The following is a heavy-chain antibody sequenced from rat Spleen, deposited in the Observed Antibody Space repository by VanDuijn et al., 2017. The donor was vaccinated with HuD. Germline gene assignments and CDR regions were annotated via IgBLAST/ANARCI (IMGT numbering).Heavy chain of an antibody. CDR1: DHSITSSYR. Sequence: EVRLQESGPGLVKPSQSLSLTCFVTDHSITSSYRWNWIRQFPGNKLEWMGYISSAGSTNYNPSFKSRISITRDTSKNQFFLQVNSVTTRDTATYYCARETTGSSGFVYWGQGTLVTVSS. CDR2: ISSAGST. CDR3: ARETTGSSGFVY. J-gene: IGHJ3*01. D-gene: IGHD5-1*01. V-gene: IGHV3-3*01.